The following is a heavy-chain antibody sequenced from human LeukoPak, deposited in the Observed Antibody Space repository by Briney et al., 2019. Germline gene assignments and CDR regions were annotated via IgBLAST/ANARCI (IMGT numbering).Heavy chain of an antibody. CDR3: ARDLSVAGFGESYTHAFDI. V-gene: IGHV1-69*13. Sequence: GASVKVSCKASGGTFSSYAISWVRQAPGQGLEWMGGIIPIFGTANYAQKFQGRVTITADESTSKAYMELSSLRSEDTAVYYCARDLSVAGFGESYTHAFDIWGQGTMVTVSS. J-gene: IGHJ3*02. CDR2: IIPIFGTA. D-gene: IGHD3-10*01. CDR1: GGTFSSYA.